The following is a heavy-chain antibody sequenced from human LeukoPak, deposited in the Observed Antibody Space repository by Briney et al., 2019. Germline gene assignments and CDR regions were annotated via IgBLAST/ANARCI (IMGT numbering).Heavy chain of an antibody. CDR1: GYSFRSCV. V-gene: IGHV1-18*04. Sequence: ASVKVSCKASGYSFRSCVISWVRQAPGQGLEWIGWISRHNGNTNYAQNLQGRVTMTTDTSTGTAYMEVRSLKSEAKHLYDRARVDNTISGTVITPFDYWGQGTLVTVSS. CDR2: ISRHNGNT. J-gene: IGHJ4*02. CDR3: ARVDNTISGTVITPFDY. D-gene: IGHD3-3*01.